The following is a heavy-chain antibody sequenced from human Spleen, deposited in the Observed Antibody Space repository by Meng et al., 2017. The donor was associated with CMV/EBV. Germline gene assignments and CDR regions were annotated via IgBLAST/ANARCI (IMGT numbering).Heavy chain of an antibody. J-gene: IGHJ4*02. V-gene: IGHV3-48*03. CDR1: GFAFSTYE. CDR2: ISASGSTT. Sequence: GESLKISCVAPGFAFSTYEINWVRQAPGKGLEWISFISASGSTTYYADSVKGRFTISRDNAKNSVYLQMNSLRAEDTAVYYCARGGRQYYRDPIDYWGQGALVTVSS. CDR3: ARGGRQYYRDPIDY. D-gene: IGHD3-16*02.